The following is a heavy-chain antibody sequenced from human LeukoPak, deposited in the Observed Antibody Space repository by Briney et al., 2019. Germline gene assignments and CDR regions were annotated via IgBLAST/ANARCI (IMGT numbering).Heavy chain of an antibody. CDR3: AKDGSPTTPWGFVY. D-gene: IGHD4-11*01. V-gene: IGHV3-30*18. CDR2: ISYDGSNK. Sequence: PGRSLRLSCAASGFTFSSYGMHWVRQAPGKGLEWVAVISYDGSNKYYADSVKGRFTISRDNSKNTLYLQMNSLRAKDTAVYYCAKDGSPTTPWGFVYWGQGTLVTVSS. CDR1: GFTFSSYG. J-gene: IGHJ4*02.